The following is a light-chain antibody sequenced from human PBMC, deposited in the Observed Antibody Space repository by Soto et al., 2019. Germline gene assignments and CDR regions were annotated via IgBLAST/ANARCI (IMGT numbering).Light chain of an antibody. Sequence: AIRMTQSPSSLSASTGDRVTIPCRASQDIGTYLAWYQQKPGKAPKLLIYAASSLQSGVPSRFSGSGSGTDFTLTISWLQSEDFATYYCQHYYNYPRTFGQGTRWISN. J-gene: IGKJ1*01. V-gene: IGKV1-8*01. CDR3: QHYYNYPRT. CDR1: QDIGTY. CDR2: AAS.